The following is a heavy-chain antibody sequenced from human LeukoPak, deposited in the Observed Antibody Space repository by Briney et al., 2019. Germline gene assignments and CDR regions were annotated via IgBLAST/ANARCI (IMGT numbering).Heavy chain of an antibody. J-gene: IGHJ4*02. CDR1: GGSFSGYY. CDR2: INHSGST. D-gene: IGHD2-2*01. V-gene: IGHV4-34*01. Sequence: SETLSLTCAVYGGSFSGYYWSWIRQPPGKGLEWIGEINHSGSTNYNPSLKSRVTISVDTLKNQFSLKLSSVTAADTAVYYCARGGYCSSASCYVDYWGQGTLVTVSS. CDR3: ARGGYCSSASCYVDY.